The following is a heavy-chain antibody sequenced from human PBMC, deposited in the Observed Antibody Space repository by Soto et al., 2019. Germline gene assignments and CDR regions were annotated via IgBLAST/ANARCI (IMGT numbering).Heavy chain of an antibody. D-gene: IGHD6-19*01. V-gene: IGHV1-46*03. Sequence: ASVTVSCKASGYTFTSYYMHWVRPAPGQGLVWMGIIDPGGGSTDYAQKFQGRITRTRDTSTSTVYMELSSLRSDDTAMYYCARRLAVAGHEYFQHWGQGTLVTVSS. CDR2: IDPGGGST. CDR1: GYTFTSYY. CDR3: ARRLAVAGHEYFQH. J-gene: IGHJ1*01.